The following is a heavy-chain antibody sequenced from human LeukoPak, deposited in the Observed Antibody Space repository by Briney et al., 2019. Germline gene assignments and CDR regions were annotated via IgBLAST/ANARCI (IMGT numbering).Heavy chain of an antibody. V-gene: IGHV3-23*01. D-gene: IGHD4-17*01. CDR3: AKEIYGDSTGGRFQH. CDR2: ISGSGGST. CDR1: GFTFSSYA. Sequence: GGSLRLSCAASGFTFSSYAMSWVRQVSGKGLEWVSVISGSGGSTYYADSVKGRFTISRDNSKNTLYLQMKSLRAEDTAVYYCAKEIYGDSTGGRFQHWGQGTLVTVSS. J-gene: IGHJ1*01.